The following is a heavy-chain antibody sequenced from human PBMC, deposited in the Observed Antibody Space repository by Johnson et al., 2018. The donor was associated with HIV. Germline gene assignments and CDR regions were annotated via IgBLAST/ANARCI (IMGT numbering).Heavy chain of an antibody. CDR1: GFTFDDYG. D-gene: IGHD3-16*01. J-gene: IGHJ3*02. CDR2: INWNSGSI. CDR3: AREGWGSDAFDI. Sequence: VQLVESGGGVVRPGGSLRLSCAASGFTFDDYGMSWVRQAPGKGLEWVSGINWNSGSIGYADSVKGRFNISRDKAKNSLYLQMNSLRAEDTAVYYCAREGWGSDAFDIWGQGTMVTVSS. V-gene: IGHV3-20*04.